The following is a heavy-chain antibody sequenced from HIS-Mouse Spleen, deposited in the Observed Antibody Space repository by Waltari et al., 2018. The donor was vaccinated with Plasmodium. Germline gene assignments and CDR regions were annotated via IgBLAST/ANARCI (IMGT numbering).Heavy chain of an antibody. CDR1: GLSFSSYW. V-gene: IGHV3-7*01. Sequence: EVQLVEPGGGLVQPGGSRRLSCAASGLSFSSYWKSWVRQAPGKGLEWVANIKQDGSEKYYVDSVKGRFTISRDNAKNSLYLQMNSLRAEDTAVYYCASSWYWYFDLWGRGTLVTVSS. J-gene: IGHJ2*01. CDR3: ASSWYWYFDL. D-gene: IGHD6-13*01. CDR2: IKQDGSEK.